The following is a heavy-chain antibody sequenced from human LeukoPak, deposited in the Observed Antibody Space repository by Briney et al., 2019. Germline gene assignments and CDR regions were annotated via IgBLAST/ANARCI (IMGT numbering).Heavy chain of an antibody. CDR2: INPNSGGT. CDR3: ARKRDYDFWSGYSDYYYGMGV. CDR1: GYTFTGYY. J-gene: IGHJ6*02. V-gene: IGHV1-2*02. Sequence: ASVKVSCKASGYTFTGYYMHWVRQAPGQGLEWMGWINPNSGGTNYAQKFQGRVTMTRDTSISTAYMELSRLRSDDTAVYYCARKRDYDFWSGYSDYYYGMGVWGQGTTVTVSS. D-gene: IGHD3-3*01.